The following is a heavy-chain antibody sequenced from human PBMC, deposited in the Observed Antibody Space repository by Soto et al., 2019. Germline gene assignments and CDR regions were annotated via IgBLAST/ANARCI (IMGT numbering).Heavy chain of an antibody. CDR2: ISDYNGNT. CDR1: GYTFSNYG. V-gene: IGHV1-18*01. D-gene: IGHD3-10*01. Sequence: QVQLVQSGAEVRKPGASVKVSCKASGYTFSNYGLIWVRQAPGQGLEWMGWISDYNGNTHYAQKFQGRCIMTTDTSTRTAYVEWTSRTADDTAVYFCAREGYYSGSGTYSPPRYYGMDVWGQGTTVTVSS. J-gene: IGHJ6*02. CDR3: AREGYYSGSGTYSPPRYYGMDV.